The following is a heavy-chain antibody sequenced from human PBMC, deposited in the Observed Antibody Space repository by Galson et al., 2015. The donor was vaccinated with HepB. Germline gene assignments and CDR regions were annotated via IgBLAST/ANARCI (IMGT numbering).Heavy chain of an antibody. J-gene: IGHJ6*03. D-gene: IGHD3-3*01. V-gene: IGHV4-31*03. CDR3: ARGVNDFWSGYYPMSRYYYYYMDV. CDR1: GGSISSGGYY. CDR2: IYYSGST. Sequence: LSLTCTISGGSISSGGYYWSWIRQHPGKGLEWIGYIYYSGSTYYNPSLKSRVTISVDTSKNQFSLKLSSVTAADTAVYYCARGVNDFWSGYYPMSRYYYYYMDVWGKGTTVTVSS.